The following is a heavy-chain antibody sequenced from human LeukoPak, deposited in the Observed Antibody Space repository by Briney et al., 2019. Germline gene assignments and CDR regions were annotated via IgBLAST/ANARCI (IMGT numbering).Heavy chain of an antibody. V-gene: IGHV3-53*01. Sequence: GGSLRLSCAASGFTVSSNYMSWVRQAPGKGLEWVSVIYSGGSTYYADSVKGRFTISRDNSKNTLYLQMNSLRAEDTAVYYCAKGGGGSYYPFDYWGQGTLVTVSS. CDR2: IYSGGST. CDR3: AKGGGGSYYPFDY. CDR1: GFTVSSNY. J-gene: IGHJ4*02. D-gene: IGHD1-26*01.